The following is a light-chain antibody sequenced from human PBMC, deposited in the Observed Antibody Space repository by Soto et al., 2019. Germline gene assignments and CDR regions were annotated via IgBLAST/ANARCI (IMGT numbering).Light chain of an antibody. V-gene: IGLV4-69*01. Sequence: QLVLTQSPSASASLGVSVKLTCTLSSGHSSYAIAWHQQQPEKGPRYLMKLNSDGSHSKGDGIPDRFSGSSSGAERYLTISSLQSEDEADYYCQTWGTGTGVFGGGTKLTVL. J-gene: IGLJ2*01. CDR1: SGHSSYA. CDR3: QTWGTGTGV. CDR2: LNSDGSH.